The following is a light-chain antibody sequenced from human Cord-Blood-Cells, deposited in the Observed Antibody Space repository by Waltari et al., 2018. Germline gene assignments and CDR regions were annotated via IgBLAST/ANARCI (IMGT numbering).Light chain of an antibody. CDR1: SSNIGSNP. Sequence: QSVLTQPPSASGTPGQRVTISCSGSSSNIGSNPVNWYKQLPGTAPKRLIYSNNQRPSGVPDRFSGSKSGTSASLAISGLQSEDEADYYCAAWDDSLNGWVFGGGTKLTVL. V-gene: IGLV1-44*01. J-gene: IGLJ3*02. CDR3: AAWDDSLNGWV. CDR2: SNN.